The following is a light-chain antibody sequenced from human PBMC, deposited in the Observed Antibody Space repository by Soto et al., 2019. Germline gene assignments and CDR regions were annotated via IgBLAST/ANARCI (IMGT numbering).Light chain of an antibody. V-gene: IGKV3-20*01. CDR1: QSVSRK. CDR3: HYYDDSPPFP. Sequence: DIVLTQSAAAVSLSPGERATLSCRASQSVSRKLAWYQQIPGQAPRLLIYGASSRATGIPDRFSGSGSGTDFTLTISRLEPEDFAVYYCHYYDDSPPFPFGPGTKVDIK. CDR2: GAS. J-gene: IGKJ3*01.